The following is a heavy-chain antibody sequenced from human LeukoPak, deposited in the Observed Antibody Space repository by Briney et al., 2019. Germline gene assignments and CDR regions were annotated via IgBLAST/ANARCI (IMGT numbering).Heavy chain of an antibody. V-gene: IGHV4-39*01. Sequence: KTSETLSLTCTVSGGSISSSSYYWGWIRQPPGKGLEWIGSIYYSGSTYYNPSLKSRVTISVDTSKNQFSLKLSSVTAADTAVYYCARAPGTMTHNWFDPWGQGTLVTVSS. CDR1: GGSISSSSYY. J-gene: IGHJ5*02. CDR2: IYYSGST. D-gene: IGHD4-17*01. CDR3: ARAPGTMTHNWFDP.